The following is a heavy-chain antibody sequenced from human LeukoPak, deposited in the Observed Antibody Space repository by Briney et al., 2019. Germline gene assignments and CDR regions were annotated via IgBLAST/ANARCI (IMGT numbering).Heavy chain of an antibody. Sequence: SETLSLTCAVYVGSFSGYYWSWIRQPPGKGLEWIGEINHSGNTNYNPSLKSRVTISVDTSKNQFSLKLSSVTAADTAVYYCARHPHYYDSSGFYSHFDYWGQGTLVTVSS. CDR2: INHSGNT. J-gene: IGHJ4*02. CDR1: VGSFSGYY. D-gene: IGHD3-22*01. CDR3: ARHPHYYDSSGFYSHFDY. V-gene: IGHV4-34*01.